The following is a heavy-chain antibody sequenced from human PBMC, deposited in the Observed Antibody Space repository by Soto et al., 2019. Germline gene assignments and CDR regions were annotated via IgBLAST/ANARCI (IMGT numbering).Heavy chain of an antibody. CDR3: ARDWSYYDSSGYGRDGLDH. D-gene: IGHD3-22*01. V-gene: IGHV3-11*06. CDR1: GFTFSDYY. Sequence: GGSLRLSCAASGFTFSDYYMSWIRQAPGKGLEWVSYISSSSSYTNYADSVKGRFTISRDNAKNSLYLQMNSLRAEDTAVYYCARDWSYYDSSGYGRDGLDHWGQGTLVTVSS. CDR2: ISSSSSYT. J-gene: IGHJ4*02.